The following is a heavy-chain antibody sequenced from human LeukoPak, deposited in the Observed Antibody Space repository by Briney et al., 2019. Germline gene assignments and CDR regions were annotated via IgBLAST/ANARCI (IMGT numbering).Heavy chain of an antibody. CDR2: IYYSGST. V-gene: IGHV4-59*08. CDR1: GDSISSYY. J-gene: IGHJ4*02. CDR3: ASTDIVVVPAAIQESFDY. Sequence: SETLSLTCTVSGDSISSYYWSWIRQPPGKGLEWIAYIYYSGSTNYNPSLKSRVTISVDTSKNQLSLKLSSVTAADTAVYYCASTDIVVVPAAIQESFDYWGQGTLVTVSS. D-gene: IGHD2-2*02.